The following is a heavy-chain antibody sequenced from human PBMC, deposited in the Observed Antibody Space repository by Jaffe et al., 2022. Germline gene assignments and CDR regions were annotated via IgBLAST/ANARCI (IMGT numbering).Heavy chain of an antibody. V-gene: IGHV3-49*04. J-gene: IGHJ4*02. CDR1: GFTFGDYA. Sequence: EVQLVESGGGLVQPGRSLRLSCTASGFTFGDYAMSWVRQAPGKGLEWVGFIRSKAYGGTTEYAASVKGRFTISRDDSKSIAYLQMNSLKTEDTAVYYCTRVRDIGTWFGELTPSTGVLGYWGQGTLVTVSS. CDR3: TRVRDIGTWFGELTPSTGVLGY. D-gene: IGHD3-10*01. CDR2: IRSKAYGGTT.